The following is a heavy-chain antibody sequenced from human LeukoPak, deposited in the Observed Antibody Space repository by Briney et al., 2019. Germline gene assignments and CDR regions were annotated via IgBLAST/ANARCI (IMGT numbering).Heavy chain of an antibody. CDR3: TRGSYYFDD. D-gene: IGHD3-10*01. J-gene: IGHJ4*02. CDR2: INSDGSRI. CDR1: EFTFKTNW. Sequence: GGSLRLSCAAHEFTFKTNWMHWVRQAPGKGLVWVSRINSDGSRINYADSVKGRFTISRDNAKNTLYLQMNSLRADDTAVYYCTRGSYYFDDWGQGTLVTVSS. V-gene: IGHV3-74*01.